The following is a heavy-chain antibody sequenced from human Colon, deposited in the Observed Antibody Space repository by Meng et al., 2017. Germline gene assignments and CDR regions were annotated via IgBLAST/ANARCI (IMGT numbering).Heavy chain of an antibody. Sequence: QGRQKESGPGLVKPSQTLSLTGNVSGGSISTGGYYWSWIRQRPGKGLEWIGYIYYSGSTYYNPSLRSLVSISVDTSKNQFSLRLTSVTAADTAVYYCARVRRSGDDFDYWGQGTLVTVSS. CDR3: ARVRRSGDDFDY. CDR1: GGSISTGGYY. CDR2: IYYSGST. V-gene: IGHV4-31*01. J-gene: IGHJ4*02. D-gene: IGHD1-26*01.